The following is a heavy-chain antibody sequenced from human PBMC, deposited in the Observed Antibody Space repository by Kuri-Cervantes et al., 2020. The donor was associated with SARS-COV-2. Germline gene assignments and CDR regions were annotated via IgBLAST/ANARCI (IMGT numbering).Heavy chain of an antibody. CDR3: ARANYDFWSGYYPADY. CDR1: GFTFSSYS. D-gene: IGHD3-3*01. CDR2: ISSSSSYI. V-gene: IGHV3-21*01. Sequence: GESLKISCAASGFTFSSYSMNWVRQAPGKGLGWVSSISSSSSYIYYADSVKGRFTISRDNAKNTLYLQMNSLRAEDTAVYYCARANYDFWSGYYPADYWGQGTLVTVSS. J-gene: IGHJ4*02.